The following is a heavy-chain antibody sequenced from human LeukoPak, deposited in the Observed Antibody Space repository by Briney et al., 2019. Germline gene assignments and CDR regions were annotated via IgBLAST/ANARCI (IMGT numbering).Heavy chain of an antibody. Sequence: SETLSLTCAVYGGSFSGYYWSWIRQPPGKGLEWIGEINHSGSTNYNPSLKSRVTISVDTSKNQFSLKLSSVTAADTAVYYCARGWNSWSPFDYWGQGTLVTVSS. CDR1: GGSFSGYY. CDR2: INHSGST. D-gene: IGHD1/OR15-1a*01. V-gene: IGHV4-34*01. CDR3: ARGWNSWSPFDY. J-gene: IGHJ4*02.